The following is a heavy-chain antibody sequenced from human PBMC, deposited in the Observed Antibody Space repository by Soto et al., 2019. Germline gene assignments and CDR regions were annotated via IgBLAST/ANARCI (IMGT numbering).Heavy chain of an antibody. CDR2: ISGSGGST. CDR1: GFTFSSYA. V-gene: IGHV3-23*01. Sequence: GGSLRLSCAASGFTFSSYAMSWVRQAPGKGLEWVSAISGSGGSTYYADSVKGRFTISRDNTKNTLYLQMNSLRAEDTAVYYCAKAERELLNVDALDIWGQGTMVTFSS. CDR3: AKAERELLNVDALDI. J-gene: IGHJ3*02. D-gene: IGHD1-26*01.